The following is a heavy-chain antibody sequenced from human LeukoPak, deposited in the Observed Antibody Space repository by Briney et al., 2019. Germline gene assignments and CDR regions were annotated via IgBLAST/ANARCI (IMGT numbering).Heavy chain of an antibody. Sequence: SETLSLTCTVSGGSISSYYWSWIRQPAGKGLEWIGRIYTSGSTNYNPSLKSRLTMSVDTSKNQFSLKLSSVTAADTAVYYCARDLRWSGYFDYWGQGTLVTVSS. CDR1: GGSISSYY. J-gene: IGHJ4*02. CDR2: IYTSGST. D-gene: IGHD3-3*01. V-gene: IGHV4-4*07. CDR3: ARDLRWSGYFDY.